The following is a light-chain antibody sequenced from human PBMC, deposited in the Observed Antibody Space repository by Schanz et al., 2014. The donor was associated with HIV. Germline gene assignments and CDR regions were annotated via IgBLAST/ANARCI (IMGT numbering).Light chain of an antibody. CDR1: SSNIGAGYD. CDR2: DDD. Sequence: QSVLTQPPSLSGAPGQRVSLSCNGSSSNIGAGYDVHWYQQFPGTAPKLLIFDDDSRSSGVPDRFSGSKSGTSASLAITGLQADDEADYYCQSFDRLMRGLVFGGGTKLTVL. J-gene: IGLJ2*01. CDR3: QSFDRLMRGLV. V-gene: IGLV1-40*01.